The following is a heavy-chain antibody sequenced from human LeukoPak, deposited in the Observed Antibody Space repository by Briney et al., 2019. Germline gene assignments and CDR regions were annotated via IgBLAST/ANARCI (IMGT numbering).Heavy chain of an antibody. CDR2: MRYDGSSE. Sequence: PGGSLRLSCAASGFTFSSHSMHWVRQAPGEGLEWVAFMRYDGSSEYYADSVKGRFTISRDNAKNSLYLQMNSLRAEDTAVYYCARALGYNFWSGYQGGAFDIWGQGTMVTVSS. V-gene: IGHV3-30*02. D-gene: IGHD3-3*01. CDR3: ARALGYNFWSGYQGGAFDI. J-gene: IGHJ3*02. CDR1: GFTFSSHS.